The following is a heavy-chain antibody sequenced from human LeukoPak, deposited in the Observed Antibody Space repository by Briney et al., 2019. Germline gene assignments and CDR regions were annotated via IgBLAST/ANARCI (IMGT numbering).Heavy chain of an antibody. CDR1: GGTFSSYA. J-gene: IGHJ1*01. CDR2: IIPIFGIA. D-gene: IGHD4-17*01. Sequence: ASVKVSCKASGGTFSSYAISWVRQAPGQGLEWMGRIIPIFGIANYAQKLQGRVTITADKSTSTAYMELSSLRSEDTAVYYCARDGGDYMAEYFQHWGQRTLVTVSS. V-gene: IGHV1-69*04. CDR3: ARDGGDYMAEYFQH.